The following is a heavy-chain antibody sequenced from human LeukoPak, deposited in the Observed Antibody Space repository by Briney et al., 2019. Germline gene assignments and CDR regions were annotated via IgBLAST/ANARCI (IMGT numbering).Heavy chain of an antibody. CDR1: GFTFSSYW. Sequence: GGSLRLSCAASGFTFSSYWMSWVRQATGKGLELVANIKQDGSEKYYVDSVKGRFTISRDNAKNSLYLQMNSLRAEDTAVYYCAKFSSGWYYFDYWGQGTLVTVSS. CDR2: IKQDGSEK. D-gene: IGHD6-19*01. J-gene: IGHJ4*02. V-gene: IGHV3-7*01. CDR3: AKFSSGWYYFDY.